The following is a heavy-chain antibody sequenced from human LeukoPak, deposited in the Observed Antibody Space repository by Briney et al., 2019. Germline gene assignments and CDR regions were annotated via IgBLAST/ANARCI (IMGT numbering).Heavy chain of an antibody. Sequence: ASVKVSCKASGYTFTSYGISWVRQAPGQGLEWMGWINTNTGNPTYAQGFTGRFVFSLDTSVSTAYLQICSLKAEDTAVYYCATAVDSSGRYPLDIWAKGQWSPSLQ. CDR1: GYTFTSYG. J-gene: IGHJ3*02. CDR2: INTNTGNP. V-gene: IGHV7-4-1*01. D-gene: IGHD3-22*01. CDR3: ATAVDSSGRYPLDI.